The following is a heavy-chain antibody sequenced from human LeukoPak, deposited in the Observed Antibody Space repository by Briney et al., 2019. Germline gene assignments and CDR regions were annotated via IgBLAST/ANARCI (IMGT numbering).Heavy chain of an antibody. Sequence: GGSLRPSCAASGFTFDDYGLCWVRQAPGKGLEWVSYISSSGSTIYYADSVKGRFTISRDNAKNSLYLQMNSLRAEDTAVYYCAELGITMIGGVWGKGTTVTISS. V-gene: IGHV3-48*03. J-gene: IGHJ6*04. CDR1: GFTFDDYG. CDR2: ISSSGSTI. D-gene: IGHD3-10*02. CDR3: AELGITMIGGV.